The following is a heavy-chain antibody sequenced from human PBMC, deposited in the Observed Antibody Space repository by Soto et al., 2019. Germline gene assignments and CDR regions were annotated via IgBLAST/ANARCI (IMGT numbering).Heavy chain of an antibody. J-gene: IGHJ4*02. Sequence: SETLSLTCAVSGYSISGGYYGGWIRQPPGKGLEWIGSIYHTGNTYYSPSLESRVTISVDTSKSHFSLRLTSVTAADTAVYYCARDRIVAAGTIIDYWGQGTLVTVSS. CDR3: ARDRIVAAGTIIDY. CDR1: GYSISGGYY. V-gene: IGHV4-38-2*02. D-gene: IGHD6-13*01. CDR2: IYHTGNT.